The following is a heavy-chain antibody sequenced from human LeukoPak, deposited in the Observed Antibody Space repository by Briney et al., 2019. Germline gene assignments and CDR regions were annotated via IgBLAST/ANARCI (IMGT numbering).Heavy chain of an antibody. J-gene: IGHJ4*02. Sequence: SETLSLTCTVSGASMSSFYWSWIRQSPGKGLEWIGYIYSSGSTNYNPSLKSRVTISVDTSKSQFSLKLSSVTAADTAVYFCSREGRWLQLGFDYWGRGTLVTVS. CDR2: IYSSGST. CDR1: GASMSSFY. CDR3: SREGRWLQLGFDY. V-gene: IGHV4-59*01. D-gene: IGHD5-24*01.